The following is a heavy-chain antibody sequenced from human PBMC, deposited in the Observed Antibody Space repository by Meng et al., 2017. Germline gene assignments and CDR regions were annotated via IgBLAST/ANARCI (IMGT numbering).Heavy chain of an antibody. J-gene: IGHJ4*02. CDR1: GYTFTGYY. CDR3: ASELNTYGSGSYAY. D-gene: IGHD3-10*01. Sequence: QGQLVSYGAEVKKAGVSVEVSCKASGYTFTGYYMHWVRQAPGQGLEWMGRINPNSGGTNYAQKFQGRVTMTRDTSISTAYMELSRLRSDDTAVYYCASELNTYGSGSYAYWGQGTLVTVSS. V-gene: IGHV1-2*06. CDR2: INPNSGGT.